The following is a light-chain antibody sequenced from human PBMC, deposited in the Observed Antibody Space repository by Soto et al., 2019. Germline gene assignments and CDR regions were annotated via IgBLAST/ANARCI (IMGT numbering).Light chain of an antibody. CDR3: QQYNIWPLT. Sequence: EMVMAQSPSTLSVSPGEGAALSCRASQSITTNLAWYQQKPGRAPRLLIYGASTRATGVPARFSGSGSGTDFTLTISSLQSEDFAVYFCQQYNIWPLTFGGGTKVDIK. CDR2: GAS. CDR1: QSITTN. J-gene: IGKJ4*01. V-gene: IGKV3-15*01.